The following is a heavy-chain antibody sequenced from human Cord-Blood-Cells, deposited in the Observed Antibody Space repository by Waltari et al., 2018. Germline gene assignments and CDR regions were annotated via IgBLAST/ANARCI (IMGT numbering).Heavy chain of an antibody. Sequence: EVQLVQSGAEVKKPGESLKISCKGSGYSFTSYWIGWVRQMPGKGLEWMGIIYPGDSDTRCSPSFQGQVTISADKSISTAYLQWSSLKASDTAMYDCATASGIAAAGVAFDYWGQGTLVTVSS. CDR1: GYSFTSYW. D-gene: IGHD6-13*01. CDR2: IYPGDSDT. V-gene: IGHV5-51*01. CDR3: ATASGIAAAGVAFDY. J-gene: IGHJ4*02.